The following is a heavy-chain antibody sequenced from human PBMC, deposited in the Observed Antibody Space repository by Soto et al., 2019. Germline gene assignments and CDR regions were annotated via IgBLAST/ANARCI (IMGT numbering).Heavy chain of an antibody. Sequence: GAAVKVSCKASGGTFSSYAISWVRQAPGQGLEWMGGIIPIFGTANSAQKFQGRGTITADESTSTSYMELSSLRSDDSAVYYCARVGPEENWFDPWGQGTLVTVSS. CDR2: IIPIFGTA. V-gene: IGHV1-69*13. CDR1: GGTFSSYA. J-gene: IGHJ5*02. CDR3: ARVGPEENWFDP.